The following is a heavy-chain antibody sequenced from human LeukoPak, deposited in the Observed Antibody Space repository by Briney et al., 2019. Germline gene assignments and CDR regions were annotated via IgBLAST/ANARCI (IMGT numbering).Heavy chain of an antibody. V-gene: IGHV1-2*02. CDR3: ARGAFLNYDFWSGYYFFPNNWFDP. CDR2: INPNSGGT. J-gene: IGHJ5*02. D-gene: IGHD3-3*01. CDR1: GYTFSGYY. Sequence: GASVKVSCKASGYTFSGYYIHWVRQAPGQGLEWMGWINPNSGGTKYAQKFQGRVTMTRNTSISTAYMELSSLRSEDTAVYYCARGAFLNYDFWSGYYFFPNNWFDPWGQGTLVTVSS.